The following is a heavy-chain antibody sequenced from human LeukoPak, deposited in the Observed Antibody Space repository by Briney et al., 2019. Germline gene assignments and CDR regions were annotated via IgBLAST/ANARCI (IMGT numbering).Heavy chain of an antibody. D-gene: IGHD3-16*01. CDR3: ARQRRLEHSAD. Sequence: SETLSLTCTVSDGSISSSTYLWGWIRQPPGKGLEWIGSISYSGNIYYNPSLKSRVTISVDTSKNQFSLKLSSVTAADTAVYYCARQRRLEHSADWGQGTLVTVSS. J-gene: IGHJ4*02. CDR2: ISYSGNI. CDR1: DGSISSSTYL. V-gene: IGHV4-39*01.